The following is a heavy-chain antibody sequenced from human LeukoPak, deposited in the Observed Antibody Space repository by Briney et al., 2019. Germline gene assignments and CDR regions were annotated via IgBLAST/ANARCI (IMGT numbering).Heavy chain of an antibody. CDR1: GGTFSSYA. V-gene: IGHV1-69*13. D-gene: IGHD2-15*01. CDR3: ARGVPGGMLGRRYYYYGMDV. Sequence: ASVKVSCTASGGTFSSYAISWVRQAPGQGLEWMGGIIPIFGTANYAQKFQGRVTITADESTSTAYMELSSLRSEDTAVYYCARGVPGGMLGRRYYYYGMDVWGQGTTVTVSS. J-gene: IGHJ6*02. CDR2: IIPIFGTA.